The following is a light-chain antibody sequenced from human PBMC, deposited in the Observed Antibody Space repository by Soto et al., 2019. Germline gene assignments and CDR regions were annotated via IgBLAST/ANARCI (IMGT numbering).Light chain of an antibody. CDR2: WAS. CDR1: HSLLHTNGYNY. J-gene: IGKJ4*01. CDR3: QQYYTLPLT. Sequence: DIVMTQSPLSLPVTPGEPASISCRSNHSLLHTNGYNYLDWYMQKPGQPPKLLLSWASARESGVPERFTGSGSGTLFTLSINSLQAEDVAVYYCQQYYTLPLTFGGRTKVDIK. V-gene: IGKV2-28*01.